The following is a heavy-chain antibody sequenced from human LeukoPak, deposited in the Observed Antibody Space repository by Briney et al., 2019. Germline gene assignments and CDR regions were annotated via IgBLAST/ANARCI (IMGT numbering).Heavy chain of an antibody. Sequence: KSSETLSLTCAVYGVSFSDYYWTWIRQPPGKGLEWIGEINHSGSTNYNPSLKSRVTISVDTSKKQFFLRLSSVTAADTAVYYCAREWNRYLSIAVDNWFDPWGQGTLVTVSS. CDR1: GVSFSDYY. V-gene: IGHV4-34*01. CDR3: AREWNRYLSIAVDNWFDP. J-gene: IGHJ5*02. CDR2: INHSGST. D-gene: IGHD6-19*01.